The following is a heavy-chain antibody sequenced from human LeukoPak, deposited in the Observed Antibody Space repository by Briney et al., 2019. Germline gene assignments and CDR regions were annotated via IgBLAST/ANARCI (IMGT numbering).Heavy chain of an antibody. V-gene: IGHV4-38-2*02. CDR2: IYHSGST. D-gene: IGHD4-17*01. CDR1: GYSISSGYY. J-gene: IGHJ3*02. Sequence: PSETLSLTCNVSGYSISSGYYWGWNRQPPGKGLEWIGSIYHSGSTYYNPSLKSRVTISVDTSKNQFSLKLSSVTAADTAVYYCARESTVTDAFDIWGQGTMVTVSS. CDR3: ARESTVTDAFDI.